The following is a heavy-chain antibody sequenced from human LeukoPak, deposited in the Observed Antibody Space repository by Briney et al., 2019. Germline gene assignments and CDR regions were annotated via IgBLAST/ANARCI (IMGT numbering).Heavy chain of an antibody. CDR1: GYTLTELS. CDR2: INPNSGGT. CDR3: ARGAHDYVWGSEIDY. J-gene: IGHJ4*02. Sequence: ASMKVSCKVSGYTLTELSMHWVRQAPGQGLEWMGWINPNSGGTNYAQKFQGRVTMTRDTSISTAYMELSRLRSDDTAVYYCARGAHDYVWGSEIDYWGQGTLVTVSS. V-gene: IGHV1-2*02. D-gene: IGHD3-16*01.